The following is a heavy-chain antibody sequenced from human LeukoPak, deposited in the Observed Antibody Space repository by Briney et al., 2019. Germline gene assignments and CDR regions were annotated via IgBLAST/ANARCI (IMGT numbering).Heavy chain of an antibody. CDR1: GFTFSNSA. CDR3: AKQIGYCSDGSCYFTS. CDR2: IGSSGANT. D-gene: IGHD2-15*01. Sequence: GGSLRLSCAASGFTFSNSAMSWVRQATGKGLEWVSAIGSSGANTYYADSVKGRFTISRDNSKNTLYLQMNSLRAEDTAVYNCAKQIGYCSDGSCYFTSWGQGTLVTVSS. J-gene: IGHJ4*02. V-gene: IGHV3-23*01.